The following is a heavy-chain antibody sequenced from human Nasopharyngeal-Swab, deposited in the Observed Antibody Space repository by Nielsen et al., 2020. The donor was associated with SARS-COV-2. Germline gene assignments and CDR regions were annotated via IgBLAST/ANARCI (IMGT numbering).Heavy chain of an antibody. D-gene: IGHD3-10*02. CDR2: IYYSGST. Sequence: SETLSLTCTVSGGSISSYYWSWIRQPPGKGLEWIGYIYYSGSTNSNPSLKSRVTISVDTSKNQFSLKLSSVTAADTAVYYCARQDYVRAFDIWGQGTMVTVSS. V-gene: IGHV4-59*08. J-gene: IGHJ3*02. CDR3: ARQDYVRAFDI. CDR1: GGSISSYY.